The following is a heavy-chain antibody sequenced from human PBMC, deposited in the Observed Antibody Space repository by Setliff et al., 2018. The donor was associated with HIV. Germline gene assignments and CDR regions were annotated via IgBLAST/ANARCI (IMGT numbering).Heavy chain of an antibody. CDR1: GFTFNHHW. V-gene: IGHV3-74*01. Sequence: QPGGSLRLSCAASGFTFNHHWMHWVRQAPGKGLVWVSRINSDGSDITYADSVKGRFIISRDNAKNTLYLHMHTLRAEDTAVYYCARAPPTTVVNFFDSWGQGTLVTVSS. J-gene: IGHJ4*02. CDR3: ARAPPTTVVNFFDS. D-gene: IGHD4-17*01. CDR2: INSDGSDI.